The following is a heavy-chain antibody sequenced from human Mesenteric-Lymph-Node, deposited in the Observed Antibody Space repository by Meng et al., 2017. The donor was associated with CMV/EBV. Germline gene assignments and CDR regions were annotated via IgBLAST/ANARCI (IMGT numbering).Heavy chain of an antibody. CDR1: GYSISSGYY. CDR3: ARARSTTWYQDY. D-gene: IGHD6-13*01. J-gene: IGHJ4*02. V-gene: IGHV4-38-2*02. CDR2: VYHSGAT. Sequence: ETLSLTCTVSGYSISSGYYWGWIRQAPGRGLEWIGNVYHSGATYYNPSLKSRVTMSVDTSKNQFSLKLDSVTAADTAVYFCARARSTTWYQDYWGQGTQVTVSS.